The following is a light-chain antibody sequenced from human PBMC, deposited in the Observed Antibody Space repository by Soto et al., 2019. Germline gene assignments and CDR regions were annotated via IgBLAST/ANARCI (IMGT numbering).Light chain of an antibody. CDR1: HDISTF. CDR3: QQFNSYPIT. Sequence: IQLTQSPSLLSASIGNRVAITCLPSHDISTFLAWYQQKPGKAPKLLIYEASTLQSGVPSRFSGSGSGTEFTLTIGGLQPDDFATYYCQQFNSYPITFGQGTRLEI. J-gene: IGKJ5*01. V-gene: IGKV1-9*01. CDR2: EAS.